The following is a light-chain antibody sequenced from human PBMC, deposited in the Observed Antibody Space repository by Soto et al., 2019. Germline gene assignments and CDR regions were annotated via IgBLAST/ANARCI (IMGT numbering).Light chain of an antibody. CDR3: QQYGSSPRT. V-gene: IGKV3-20*01. J-gene: IGKJ1*01. Sequence: EIVWTQSPGTLPLSPGERATLSCRASQSVSSSYLAWYQQKPGQAPRLLIYGASSRATGIPDRFSGSGSGTDFTLTISRLEPEDFAVYSCQQYGSSPRTFGQGTTVEIK. CDR1: QSVSSSY. CDR2: GAS.